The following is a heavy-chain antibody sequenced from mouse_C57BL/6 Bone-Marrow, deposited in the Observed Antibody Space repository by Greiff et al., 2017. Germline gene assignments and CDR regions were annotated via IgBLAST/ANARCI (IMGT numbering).Heavy chain of an antibody. J-gene: IGHJ4*01. Sequence: QVQLQQPGAELVKPGASVKLSCKASGYTFTSYWMQWVKQRPGQGLEWIGEIDPSDSYTNYNQKFKGKATLTVDTSSCTAYMQLSSLTSEDSAVYYCARDQLGYAMDYWGQGTSVTVSS. D-gene: IGHD4-1*02. CDR3: ARDQLGYAMDY. V-gene: IGHV1-50*01. CDR2: IDPSDSYT. CDR1: GYTFTSYW.